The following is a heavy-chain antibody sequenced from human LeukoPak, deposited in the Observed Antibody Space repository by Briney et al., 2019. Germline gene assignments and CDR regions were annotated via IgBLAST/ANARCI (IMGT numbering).Heavy chain of an antibody. V-gene: IGHV3-23*01. CDR3: AKDSRRGSTEWGY. Sequence: GGSLRLSCAASGFTFSSYAMSWVRQAPGKGLEWVSAISGSGGSTYYADSVKGRFTISRDNAKNTLYLQMNSLRAEDTAVYYCAKDSRRGSTEWGYWGQGTLVTVSS. D-gene: IGHD3-3*01. CDR2: ISGSGGST. CDR1: GFTFSSYA. J-gene: IGHJ4*02.